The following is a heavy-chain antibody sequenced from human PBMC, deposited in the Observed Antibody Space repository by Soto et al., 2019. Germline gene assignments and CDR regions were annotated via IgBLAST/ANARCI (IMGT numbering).Heavy chain of an antibody. D-gene: IGHD3-16*01. Sequence: QLVQPGAEAKKPGASVRVSFKTSGPTFIAYYIHWVRQAPGQGLEWMGWIDPKSGGTTYEQKCLGRVTMTRDTSINTAYMDLNRLTSDDTAVYYCASVSVDVPEWGQGTLITVSS. CDR2: IDPKSGGT. V-gene: IGHV1-2*02. CDR3: ASVSVDVPE. J-gene: IGHJ4*02. CDR1: GPTFIAYY.